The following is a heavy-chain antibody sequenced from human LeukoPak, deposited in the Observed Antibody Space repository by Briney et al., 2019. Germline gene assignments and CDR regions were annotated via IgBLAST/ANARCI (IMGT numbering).Heavy chain of an antibody. CDR3: AKVATFGVVEYYFDY. Sequence: PSETLSLTCPVSGASLSNNDYYWGWVRQSPGKGLEWMGSIYYSGSVYYNPSLKSRITISVDTSTFSLKVKSVTAADSAVYYCAKVATFGVVEYYFDYWGQGTLVTVSS. J-gene: IGHJ4*02. CDR1: GASLSNNDYY. V-gene: IGHV4-39*07. CDR2: IYYSGSV. D-gene: IGHD3-3*01.